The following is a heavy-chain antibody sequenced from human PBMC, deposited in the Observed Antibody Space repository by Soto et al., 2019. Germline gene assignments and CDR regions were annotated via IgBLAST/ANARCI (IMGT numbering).Heavy chain of an antibody. CDR2: INPSGGST. J-gene: IGHJ5*02. CDR3: ARSTGDWDWFDP. CDR1: GYTFTSYY. Sequence: QVQLVQSGAEVKKPGASVKVSCKASGYTFTSYYMHWVRQAPGQGLEWMGIINPSGGSTSYAQKCRGRVTMTRDTSTSTVYMELSSLRSEDTAVYYCARSTGDWDWFDPWGQGTLVTVSS. D-gene: IGHD7-27*01. V-gene: IGHV1-46*01.